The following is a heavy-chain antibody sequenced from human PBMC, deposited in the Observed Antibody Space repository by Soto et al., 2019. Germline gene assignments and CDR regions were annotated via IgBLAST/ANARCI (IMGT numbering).Heavy chain of an antibody. D-gene: IGHD6-6*01. Sequence: QVQLQESGPGLVKPSQTLSLTCTVSGGSISSGGYYWTWIRQHPGKGLEWIGYNYYSGITSYNPYLKSRVTISLDTSKNQFSPKLSSVTAADTAVYYCARGSSIAGLYYGMDVWGQGTTVTVSS. CDR1: GGSISSGGYY. CDR2: NYYSGIT. J-gene: IGHJ6*02. CDR3: ARGSSIAGLYYGMDV. V-gene: IGHV4-31*03.